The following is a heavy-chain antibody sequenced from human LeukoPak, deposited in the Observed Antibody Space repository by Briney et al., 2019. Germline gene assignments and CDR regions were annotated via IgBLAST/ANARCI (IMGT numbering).Heavy chain of an antibody. Sequence: ASVKVSCTASGYTFTSYYMHWVRQAPGQGLEWMGIINPSGGSTSYAQKFQGRVTMTRDTSTSTVYMELSSLRSEDTAVYYCARSSIAARPYDYWGQGTLVTVSS. CDR2: INPSGGST. D-gene: IGHD6-6*01. CDR1: GYTFTSYY. V-gene: IGHV1-46*01. CDR3: ARSSIAARPYDY. J-gene: IGHJ4*02.